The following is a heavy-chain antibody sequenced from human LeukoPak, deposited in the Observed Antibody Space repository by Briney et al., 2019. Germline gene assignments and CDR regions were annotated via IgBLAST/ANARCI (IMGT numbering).Heavy chain of an antibody. CDR3: ARETSGHHDY. Sequence: GGSLRLSCAASGFTFSSSAFHWVRQAPGKGLDWVAVIWYDGNNKYYADSVKGRFTISRDNSKNTLYLQMNSLRAEDTAVYYCARETSGHHDYWGQGTLVTVSS. V-gene: IGHV3-33*08. CDR1: GFTFSSSA. J-gene: IGHJ4*02. D-gene: IGHD3-10*01. CDR2: IWYDGNNK.